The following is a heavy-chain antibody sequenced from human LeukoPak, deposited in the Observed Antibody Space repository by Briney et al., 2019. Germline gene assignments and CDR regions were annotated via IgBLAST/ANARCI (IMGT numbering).Heavy chain of an antibody. Sequence: ASVKVSCKASGGTFSSYAINWVRQATGQGLEWMGWMNPNSGNTGYAQKFQGRVTITRNTSISTAYMELSSLRSEDTAVYYCASLGTGTTGDDAFDIWGQGTMVTVSS. CDR3: ASLGTGTTGDDAFDI. V-gene: IGHV1-8*03. J-gene: IGHJ3*02. CDR1: GGTFSSYA. CDR2: MNPNSGNT. D-gene: IGHD1-7*01.